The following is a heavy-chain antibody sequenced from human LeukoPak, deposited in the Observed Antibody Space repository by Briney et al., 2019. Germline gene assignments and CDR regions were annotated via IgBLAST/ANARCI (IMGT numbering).Heavy chain of an antibody. CDR1: GYTLTAYY. V-gene: IGHV1-2*02. D-gene: IGHD4-23*01. CDR2: INPNSGGT. J-gene: IGHJ4*02. CDR3: ARSATGGNSREDY. Sequence: GASVKVSSKASGYTLTAYYMRWVRQAPGQGLEWMGWINPNSGGTNYAQKFQGSVTMTRATSISTAYMEVSRLTADDTAVYNCARSATGGNSREDYWGQGTLVTVSS.